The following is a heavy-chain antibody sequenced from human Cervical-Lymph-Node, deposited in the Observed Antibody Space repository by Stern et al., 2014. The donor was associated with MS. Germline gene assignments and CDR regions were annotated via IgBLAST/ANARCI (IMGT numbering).Heavy chain of an antibody. D-gene: IGHD5-18*01. V-gene: IGHV1-46*01. CDR1: GYTFTSYY. Sequence: QVQLVQSGAEVKKPGASVKVSCKASGYTFTSYYVHWVRQAPGEGLEWMGRIDPSGGSTSYAQKFQGRVTLTRDTSTSTVYMELNSLRSDDTAMYYCAREHTAMGFGYWGQGTLVTVSS. CDR2: IDPSGGST. CDR3: AREHTAMGFGY. J-gene: IGHJ4*02.